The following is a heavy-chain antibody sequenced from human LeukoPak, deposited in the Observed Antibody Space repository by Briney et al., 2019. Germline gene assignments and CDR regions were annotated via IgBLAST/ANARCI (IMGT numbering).Heavy chain of an antibody. V-gene: IGHV1-18*01. Sequence: ASVKVSCKASGYIFISYGISWVRQAPGQGLEWMGWISAFNGDTNYAQKFQGRVSMTTDTSTTTAYMELRNLRSDDTAVYYCARGDYYGSGGSFDYWGQGTLVTVSS. D-gene: IGHD3-10*01. CDR1: GYIFISYG. CDR2: ISAFNGDT. CDR3: ARGDYYGSGGSFDY. J-gene: IGHJ4*02.